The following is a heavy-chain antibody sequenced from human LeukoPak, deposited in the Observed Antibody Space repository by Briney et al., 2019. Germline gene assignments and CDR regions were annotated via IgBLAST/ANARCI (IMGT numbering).Heavy chain of an antibody. Sequence: GGSLRLSCAASGNYWMHWVRQAPGKGLVWVSHINSDGSWTSYADSVKGRFTISRDNAKNTLYLQMNSLRAEDTAVYYCARDSKLATIDNWGQGTLVTVSS. D-gene: IGHD5-12*01. CDR2: INSDGSWT. V-gene: IGHV3-74*01. J-gene: IGHJ4*02. CDR1: GNYW. CDR3: ARDSKLATIDN.